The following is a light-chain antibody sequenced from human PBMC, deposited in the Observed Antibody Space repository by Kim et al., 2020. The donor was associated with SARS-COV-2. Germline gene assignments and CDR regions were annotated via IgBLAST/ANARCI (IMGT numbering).Light chain of an antibody. CDR1: LSFRTSS. V-gene: IGKV3-20*01. Sequence: FSPVDSPPPSCTATLSFRTSSFAWYQPTPARPPTLPIYTASSGATGIPDRFSGSGFGTAFPPTISSLDPEDFALYYCKQYVSSPQTFGQGTKVDI. CDR3: KQYVSSPQT. J-gene: IGKJ1*01. CDR2: TAS.